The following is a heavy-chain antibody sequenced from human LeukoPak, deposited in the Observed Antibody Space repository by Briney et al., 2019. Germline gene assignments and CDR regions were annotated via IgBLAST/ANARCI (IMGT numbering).Heavy chain of an antibody. CDR2: ISYDGSNK. D-gene: IGHD2-15*01. J-gene: IGHJ6*03. V-gene: IGHV3-30*03. Sequence: GGSLRLSCAASGFTFSSYGMHWVRQAPGKGLEWVAVISYDGSNKYYADSVKGRFTISRDNSKNTLYLQMSSLRAEGTAVYYCATEDEDYYYYMDVWGKGTTVTVSS. CDR3: ATEDEDYYYYMDV. CDR1: GFTFSSYG.